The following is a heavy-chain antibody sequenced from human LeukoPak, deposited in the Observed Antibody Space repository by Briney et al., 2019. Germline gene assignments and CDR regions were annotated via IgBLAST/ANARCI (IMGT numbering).Heavy chain of an antibody. V-gene: IGHV1-46*01. CDR1: GYTFTGYY. CDR2: INPTGST. Sequence: ASVKVSCKASGYTFTGYYMHWVRQAPGQGLEWMGIINPTGSTRYAQKFQGRITMTRDTSTSTVYMELSSLRSEDTAVYYCARDRGTGPDAFDIWGQGTMVTVSP. J-gene: IGHJ3*02. CDR3: ARDRGTGPDAFDI. D-gene: IGHD3/OR15-3a*01.